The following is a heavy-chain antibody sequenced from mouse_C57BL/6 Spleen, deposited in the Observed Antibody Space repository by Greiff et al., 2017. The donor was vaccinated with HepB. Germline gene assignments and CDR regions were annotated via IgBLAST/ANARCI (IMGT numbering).Heavy chain of an antibody. D-gene: IGHD1-2*01. CDR1: GYTFTSYW. Sequence: QVQLQQPGAELVRPGSSVKLSCKASGYTFTSYWMDWVKQRPGQGLEWIGNIYPSDSETHYNQKFKDKATLTVDKSSSTAYMQLSSLTSEDSAVYYCARGYYGPEAMDYWGQGTSVTVSS. V-gene: IGHV1-61*01. CDR3: ARGYYGPEAMDY. CDR2: IYPSDSET. J-gene: IGHJ4*01.